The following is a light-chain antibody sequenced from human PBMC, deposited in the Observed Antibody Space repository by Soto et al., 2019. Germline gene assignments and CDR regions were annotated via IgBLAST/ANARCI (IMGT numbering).Light chain of an antibody. CDR3: QQYGSSPKT. Sequence: EIVMTQSPATLSVSPGERATLSCRASQSVSSNLAWYQQKPGQAPRLLIYGASIRATGIPDRFSGSGSGTDFTLTISRLAREDFALYYCQQYGSSPKTFGQGTKVDIK. J-gene: IGKJ1*01. V-gene: IGKV3-20*01. CDR2: GAS. CDR1: QSVSSN.